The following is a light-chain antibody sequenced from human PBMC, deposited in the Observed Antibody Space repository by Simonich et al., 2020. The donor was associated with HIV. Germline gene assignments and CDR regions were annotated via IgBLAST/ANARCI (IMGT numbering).Light chain of an antibody. V-gene: IGLV6-57*01. Sequence: NFMLTQPHSVSESPGKTVTISCTRRSGCIASNYVQWYQQRPCSSPTTVIYEDDQRPSGVPDRFSGSIDSSSNSASLAISGLKTEDEADYYCQSYDSSNWVFGGGTKLTVL. CDR3: QSYDSSNWV. J-gene: IGLJ3*02. CDR2: EDD. CDR1: SGCIASNY.